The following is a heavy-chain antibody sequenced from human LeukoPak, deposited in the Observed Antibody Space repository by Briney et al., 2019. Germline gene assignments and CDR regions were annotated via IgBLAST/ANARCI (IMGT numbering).Heavy chain of an antibody. CDR1: GGSISSYY. CDR3: ASIPGVRGVIPHYYYYGMDV. Sequence: SDTLSLTCTVSGGSISSYYWIWIRQPPGKGLEWIGYIYYSGSTNYNPSLTSQVTISVDTSKNKFSLKLSSVTSAVPALYYRASIPGVRGVIPHYYYYGMDVCGKGTTVTVSS. D-gene: IGHD3-10*01. CDR2: IYYSGST. J-gene: IGHJ6*04. V-gene: IGHV4-59*07.